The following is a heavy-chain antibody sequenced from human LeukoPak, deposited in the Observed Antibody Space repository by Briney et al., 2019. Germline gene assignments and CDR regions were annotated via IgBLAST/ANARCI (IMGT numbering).Heavy chain of an antibody. CDR2: ISWHGGTT. D-gene: IGHD1-7*01. CDR3: VKDGNSFTTSPGHYYYYLDV. V-gene: IGHV3-43*01. Sequence: GGSLRLSCAASGFTFDDYAMHWVRQVPGKGLEWISLISWHGGTTFYPDSVKGRFTVSRDNRKSSLYLQMNSLTTEDTALYYCVKDGNSFTTSPGHYYYYLDVWGRGTTVTVSS. J-gene: IGHJ6*03. CDR1: GFTFDDYA.